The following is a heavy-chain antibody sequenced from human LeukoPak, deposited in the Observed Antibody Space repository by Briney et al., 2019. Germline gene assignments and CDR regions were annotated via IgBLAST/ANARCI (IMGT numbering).Heavy chain of an antibody. J-gene: IGHJ6*03. Sequence: GGSLRLSCITSGFTFGDYGLSWVRQAPGKGLEWVANIKQDGSEKYYVDSVKGRFTISRDNAKNSLYLQMNSLRAEDTAVYYCARAGNEYSYGYRYYYYYMDVWGKGPTVTVSS. V-gene: IGHV3-7*01. CDR1: GFTFGDYG. CDR2: IKQDGSEK. CDR3: ARAGNEYSYGYRYYYYYMDV. D-gene: IGHD5-18*01.